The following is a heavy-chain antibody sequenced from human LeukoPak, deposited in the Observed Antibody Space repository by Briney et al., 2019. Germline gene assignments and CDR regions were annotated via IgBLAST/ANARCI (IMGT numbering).Heavy chain of an antibody. V-gene: IGHV3-23*01. Sequence: GGSLRLSCAASGFTFSSFPMNWVRQAPGKGLEWVSAITGSGGATYYAASVKGRFTISRDNSKNRLYLQMDFLRAEDTAVYYCAKITSESSWGQGTLVTVSS. D-gene: IGHD3-10*01. J-gene: IGHJ5*02. CDR1: GFTFSSFP. CDR2: ITGSGGAT. CDR3: AKITSESS.